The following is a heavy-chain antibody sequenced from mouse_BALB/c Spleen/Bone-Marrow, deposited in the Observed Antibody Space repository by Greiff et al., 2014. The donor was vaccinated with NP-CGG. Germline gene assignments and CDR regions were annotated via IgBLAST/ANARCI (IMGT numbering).Heavy chain of an antibody. J-gene: IGHJ1*01. Sequence: QVQLKESGSVLVRPGASVKLSCKASGYTFTSSWMHWAKQRPGQGLEWIGEIHPNSGNTNYNEKIKGKATLTVDTSSSTAYVDLSSLTSEDSAVYYCAREKIYGNYLWYFDVWGAGTTVTVSS. V-gene: IGHV1S130*01. CDR1: GYTFTSSW. CDR2: IHPNSGNT. D-gene: IGHD2-1*01. CDR3: AREKIYGNYLWYFDV.